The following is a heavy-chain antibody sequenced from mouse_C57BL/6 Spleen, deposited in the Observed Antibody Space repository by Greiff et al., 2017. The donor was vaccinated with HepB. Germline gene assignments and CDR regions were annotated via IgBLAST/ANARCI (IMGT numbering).Heavy chain of an antibody. V-gene: IGHV1-81*01. CDR3: ARRGGTRDAMDY. J-gene: IGHJ4*01. D-gene: IGHD3-3*01. CDR1: GYTFTSYG. CDR2: IYPRSGNT. Sequence: VKLQESGAELARPGASVKLSCKASGYTFTSYGISWVKQRTGQGLEWIGEIYPRSGNTYYNEKFKGKATLTADKSSSTAYMELRSLTSEDSAVYFCARRGGTRDAMDYWGQGTSVTVSS.